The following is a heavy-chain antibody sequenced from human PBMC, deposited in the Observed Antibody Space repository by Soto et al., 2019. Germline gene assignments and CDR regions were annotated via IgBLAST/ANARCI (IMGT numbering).Heavy chain of an antibody. D-gene: IGHD3-22*01. Sequence: ASVKVSCKASGYTFTGYYMHWVRQAPGQGLEWMGWINPNSGGTNYAQKFQGWVTMTRDTSISTAYMELSRLRSDDTAVYYCARAPLDDSSGSRLVEFDYWGQGTLVTV. CDR2: INPNSGGT. CDR1: GYTFTGYY. CDR3: ARAPLDDSSGSRLVEFDY. J-gene: IGHJ4*02. V-gene: IGHV1-2*04.